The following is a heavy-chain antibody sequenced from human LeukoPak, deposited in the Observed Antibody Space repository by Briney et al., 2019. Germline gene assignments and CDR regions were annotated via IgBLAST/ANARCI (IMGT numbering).Heavy chain of an antibody. D-gene: IGHD2-2*01. CDR1: TXTXYG. J-gene: IGHJ4*02. CDR2: ISAYNGNP. Sequence: TXTXYGVSWVRQAPGQGLEWMGWISAYNGNPDYAQTFQGRVTMITDTSTSTTYMELRSLRFDDTAVYYCVTYTEGDCTSANCYAGFDYWGQGTLVTVSS. V-gene: IGHV1-18*01. CDR3: VTYTEGDCTSANCYAGFDY.